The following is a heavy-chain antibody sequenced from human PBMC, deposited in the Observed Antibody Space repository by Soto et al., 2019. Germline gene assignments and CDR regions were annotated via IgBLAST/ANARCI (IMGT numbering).Heavy chain of an antibody. D-gene: IGHD3-3*01. CDR3: AGAYYDFWSGSFDY. CDR1: GGSISSSSYY. V-gene: IGHV4-39*01. Sequence: PSETLSLTCTVSGGSISSSSYYWGWIRQPPGKGLEWIGSIYYSGSTYYNPSLKSRVTISVDTSKNQFSLKLSSVTAADTAVYYCAGAYYDFWSGSFDYWGQGTLVTVSS. CDR2: IYYSGST. J-gene: IGHJ4*02.